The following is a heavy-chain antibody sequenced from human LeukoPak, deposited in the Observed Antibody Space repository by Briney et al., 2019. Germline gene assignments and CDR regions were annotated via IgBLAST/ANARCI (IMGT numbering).Heavy chain of an antibody. Sequence: GGSLRLSCAASGFTFSDHYMDWVRQAPGKGLEWVGRIRNKANSYTTEYAASVKGRFTLSRDNSKNTLYLQMNSLTAEDTAVYYCAKMGMATVTTSGFDPWGQGTLVTVSS. CDR1: GFTFSDHY. CDR3: AKMGMATVTTSGFDP. V-gene: IGHV3-72*01. D-gene: IGHD4-17*01. J-gene: IGHJ5*02. CDR2: IRNKANSYTT.